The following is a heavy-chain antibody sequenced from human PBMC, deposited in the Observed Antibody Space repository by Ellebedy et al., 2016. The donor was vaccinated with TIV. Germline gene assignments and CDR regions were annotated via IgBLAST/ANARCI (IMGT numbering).Heavy chain of an antibody. D-gene: IGHD6-6*01. J-gene: IGHJ1*01. CDR2: INAGNGNT. V-gene: IGHV1-3*01. Sequence: ASVKVSCKASGYTFTSYAMHWVRQAPGQRLEWMGWINAGNGNTKYSQKFQGRVTMTRDTSTSTVYMELSSLRSEDTAVFYCLAARHPWYLQHWGQGTLVTVSS. CDR1: GYTFTSYA. CDR3: LAARHPWYLQH.